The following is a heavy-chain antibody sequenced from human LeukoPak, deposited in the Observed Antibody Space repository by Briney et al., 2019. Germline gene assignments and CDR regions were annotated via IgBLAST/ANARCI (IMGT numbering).Heavy chain of an antibody. V-gene: IGHV3-21*01. CDR3: ARPDSSGFPLDAFDI. CDR1: GFTFSSYS. J-gene: IGHJ3*02. D-gene: IGHD3-22*01. CDR2: ISSSSSYI. Sequence: KSGGSLRLSCAASGFTFSSYSVNWVRQAPGKGLEWVSSISSSSSYIYYADSVKGRFTISRDNAKNSLYLQMNSLRAEDTAVYYCARPDSSGFPLDAFDIWGQGTLVTVSS.